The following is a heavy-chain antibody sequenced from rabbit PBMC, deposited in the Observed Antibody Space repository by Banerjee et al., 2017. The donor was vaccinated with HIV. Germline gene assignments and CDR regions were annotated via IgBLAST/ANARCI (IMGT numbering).Heavy chain of an antibody. Sequence: QQQLEESGGGLVKPGGTLTLTCKASGIDFSSYYYMCWVRQAPGKGLEWIGYIDPVFGSTHYASWVNGRFTISSHNAQNTLYLQLNSLTAADTATYFCARATATSTYGNYGMDLWGPGTLVTVS. J-gene: IGHJ6*01. D-gene: IGHD1-1*01. V-gene: IGHV1S43*01. CDR3: ARATATSTYGNYGMDL. CDR1: GIDFSSYYY. CDR2: IDPVFGST.